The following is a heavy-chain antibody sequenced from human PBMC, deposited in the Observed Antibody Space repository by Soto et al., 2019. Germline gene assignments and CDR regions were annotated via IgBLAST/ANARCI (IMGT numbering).Heavy chain of an antibody. D-gene: IGHD3-10*01. V-gene: IGHV1-8*01. J-gene: IGHJ4*02. Sequence: QVQLVQSGAEVKKPGASVKVSCKASGNTFTSYDINWVRQATGHGLEWMGWINPNSGNIGYAQKFQGRVTMTRDTAIRTAYMEVSRLRSHDTAVYYCARGRASGSYYLLDYWGQGTLVTVSS. CDR1: GNTFTSYD. CDR2: INPNSGNI. CDR3: ARGRASGSYYLLDY.